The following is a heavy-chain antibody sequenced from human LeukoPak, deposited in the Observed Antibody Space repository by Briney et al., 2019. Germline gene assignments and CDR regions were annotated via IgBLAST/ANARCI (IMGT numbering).Heavy chain of an antibody. Sequence: PSETLSLTCTVSGGSISSYYWSWLRQPPGKGLEWIGYIYYSGRTNYNPSLKSRVTISVDTSKNQLSLKLSSVTAADTAVYYCARGGRDGYTLYPFDYWGQGTLVTVCS. CDR1: GGSISSYY. CDR2: IYYSGRT. D-gene: IGHD5-24*01. CDR3: ARGGRDGYTLYPFDY. V-gene: IGHV4-59*08. J-gene: IGHJ4*02.